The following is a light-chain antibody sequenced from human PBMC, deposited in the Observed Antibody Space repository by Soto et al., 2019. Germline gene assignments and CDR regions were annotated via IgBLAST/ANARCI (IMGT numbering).Light chain of an antibody. CDR2: GAS. V-gene: IGKV3-20*01. CDR1: QSVRNSY. CDR3: QQYGSPPYT. J-gene: IGKJ2*01. Sequence: EIVLTQSPGTLSLSPGERATLSCRASQSVRNSYVAWYQQRPGQAPRLLIYGASSRATGIPDRFSGSESGTDFTLTISRLEPEDCAVYYCQQYGSPPYTFGQGTKLEI.